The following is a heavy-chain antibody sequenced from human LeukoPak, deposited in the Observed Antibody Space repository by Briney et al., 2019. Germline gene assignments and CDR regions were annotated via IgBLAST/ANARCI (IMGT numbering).Heavy chain of an antibody. CDR1: GFTVSNYW. Sequence: PGGSLRLSCAASGFTVSNYWMHWVRQAPGKGPVWVSRIKSDGGSTSSADSVQGRFTISRDNGKNTPYLQMNSLRAEDTAVYYCARGGDSSNWYPGYFDYWGQGALVTVSS. V-gene: IGHV3-74*01. CDR2: IKSDGGST. CDR3: ARGGDSSNWYPGYFDY. J-gene: IGHJ4*02. D-gene: IGHD6-13*01.